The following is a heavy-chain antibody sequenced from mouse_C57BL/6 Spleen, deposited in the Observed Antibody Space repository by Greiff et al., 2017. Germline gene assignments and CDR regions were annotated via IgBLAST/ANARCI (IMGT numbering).Heavy chain of an antibody. CDR1: GYTFTSYT. V-gene: IGHV1-4*01. CDR2: INPSSGYT. J-gene: IGHJ2*01. CDR3: ARSAGGDFDY. Sequence: QVQLQQSGAELVRPGASVKMSCKASGYTFTSYTMHWVKQRPGQGLEWIGYINPSSGYTKYKQKFKDQATLTADKSSSTDYMQLSSLTSEDSAVYYCARSAGGDFDYWGQGTTLTVSS.